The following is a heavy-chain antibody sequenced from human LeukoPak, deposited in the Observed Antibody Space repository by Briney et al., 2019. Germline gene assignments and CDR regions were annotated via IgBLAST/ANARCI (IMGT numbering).Heavy chain of an antibody. J-gene: IGHJ6*03. CDR1: GGSISSSSYY. CDR2: IYYSGST. V-gene: IGHV4-39*01. D-gene: IGHD4-11*01. Sequence: PSETLSLTCTVSGGSISSSSYYWGWIRQPPGKGLEWIGSIYYSGSTYYNPSLKSRVTISVDTSKNQFSLKLSSVTAADTAVYYCARVCSNYEVDYYYYYMDVWGKGTTVTVSS. CDR3: ARVCSNYEVDYYYYYMDV.